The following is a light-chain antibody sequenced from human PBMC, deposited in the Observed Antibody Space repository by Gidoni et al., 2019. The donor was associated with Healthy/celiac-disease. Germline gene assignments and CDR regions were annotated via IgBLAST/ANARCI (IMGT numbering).Light chain of an antibody. CDR3: SSYTSSSTLV. Sequence: LTQPASVSGSPGQSITISCTGTSSDVGGYNYVSWYQQQPGKAPKLMIYDVSNRPSGVSNRFSGSKSGNTASLTISGLQAEDEADYYCSSYTSSSTLVFGGGTKLTVL. J-gene: IGLJ3*02. CDR2: DVS. CDR1: SSDVGGYNY. V-gene: IGLV2-14*03.